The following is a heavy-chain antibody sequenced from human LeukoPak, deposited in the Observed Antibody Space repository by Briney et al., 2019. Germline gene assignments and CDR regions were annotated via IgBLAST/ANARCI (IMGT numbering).Heavy chain of an antibody. Sequence: SETLSLTCTVSGGSISSGSYYWSWIRQPAGKGLEWIGRIYTSGSTNYNPSLKSRVTISVDTSKNQFSLKLSSVTAADTAVYYCARQANYYDSSGYYKHWGQGTLVTISS. J-gene: IGHJ4*02. CDR3: ARQANYYDSSGYYKH. CDR1: GGSISSGSYY. D-gene: IGHD3-22*01. CDR2: IYTSGST. V-gene: IGHV4-61*02.